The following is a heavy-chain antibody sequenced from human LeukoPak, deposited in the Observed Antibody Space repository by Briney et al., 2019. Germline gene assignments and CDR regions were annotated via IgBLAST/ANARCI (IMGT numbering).Heavy chain of an antibody. CDR3: AKEGGWYDLDAFDI. D-gene: IGHD6-19*01. CDR2: ISSSRSSYI. Sequence: GGSLRLSCAASGFTFSNYNMNWVRQAPGKGLEWVSTISSSRSSYIYYADSVKGRFTISRDNAKNSLYLQMNSLRAEDTAVYYCAKEGGWYDLDAFDIWGQGTMVTVSS. V-gene: IGHV3-21*04. CDR1: GFTFSNYN. J-gene: IGHJ3*02.